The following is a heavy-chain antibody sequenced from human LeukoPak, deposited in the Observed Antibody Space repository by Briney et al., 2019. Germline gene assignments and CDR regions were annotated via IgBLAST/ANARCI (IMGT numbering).Heavy chain of an antibody. V-gene: IGHV3-21*01. CDR1: GFTFSIYN. J-gene: IGHJ3*02. CDR2: ISSSNNYT. D-gene: IGHD4/OR15-4a*01. Sequence: GGSLRLSCAASGFTFSIYNMNWVRQAGGKGLEWVSSISSSNNYTYHADSVTGRFTISRDNAKNSTYLQMNSLIAEDTAVYYCAIGTNYVYAFDIWGQGTTVTVSS. CDR3: AIGTNYVYAFDI.